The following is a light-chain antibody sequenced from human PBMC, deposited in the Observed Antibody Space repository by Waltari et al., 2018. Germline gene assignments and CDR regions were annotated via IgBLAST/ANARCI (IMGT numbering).Light chain of an antibody. CDR2: DVT. J-gene: IGLJ2*01. CDR3: SSYTSSSSYVL. CDR1: SSDVGGYNY. V-gene: IGLV2-14*03. Sequence: QSALTQPASVSGSPGQSIAISCTGTSSDVGGYNYVSWYQQHPGKAPKLMIYDVTNRPCCVSERFSGPKSGNTPSLTISGLQAEDEADYYCSSYTSSSSYVLFGGGTKLTVL.